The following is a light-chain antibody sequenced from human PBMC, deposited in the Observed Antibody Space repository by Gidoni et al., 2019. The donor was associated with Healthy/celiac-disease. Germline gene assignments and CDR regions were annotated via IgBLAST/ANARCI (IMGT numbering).Light chain of an antibody. CDR1: QSISSW. Sequence: DIQMTQSPSTLSASVGDRVSITCRASQSISSWLAWYQQQPGKAPKLLIYKASSLESGVPSRFSGSGSGTEFTLTISSLQPDDFANYYCQQYNSYSRTFGQGTKLEIK. CDR2: KAS. V-gene: IGKV1-5*03. CDR3: QQYNSYSRT. J-gene: IGKJ2*01.